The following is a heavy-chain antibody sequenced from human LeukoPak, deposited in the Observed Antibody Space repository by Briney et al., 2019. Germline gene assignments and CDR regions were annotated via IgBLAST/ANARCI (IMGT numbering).Heavy chain of an antibody. V-gene: IGHV1-2*02. CDR3: ALVATTPTWFDP. D-gene: IGHD5-12*01. CDR1: GYTFTGYY. Sequence: GASVKVSCKASGYTFTGYYMHWVRQAPGQGLEWMGWINPNSGGTNYAQKFQGRVTMTRDTTITTAYMELSSLRPDDPAVYYCALVATTPTWFDPWGQGTLVTVSS. CDR2: INPNSGGT. J-gene: IGHJ5*02.